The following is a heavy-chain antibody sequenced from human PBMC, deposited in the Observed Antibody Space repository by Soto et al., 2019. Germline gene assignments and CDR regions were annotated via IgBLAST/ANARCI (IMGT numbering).Heavy chain of an antibody. Sequence: SETLSLTCTVSGGSISSYYWSWIRQPPGKGLEWIGYIYYSGSTNYNPSLKSRVTISVDTSKNQFSLKLSSVTAADTAVYYCARGRGGXYCGGDCYSPYYYGMDVWGQGTTVTVSS. J-gene: IGHJ6*02. CDR2: IYYSGST. V-gene: IGHV4-59*01. D-gene: IGHD2-21*02. CDR1: GGSISSYY. CDR3: ARGRGGXYCGGDCYSPYYYGMDV.